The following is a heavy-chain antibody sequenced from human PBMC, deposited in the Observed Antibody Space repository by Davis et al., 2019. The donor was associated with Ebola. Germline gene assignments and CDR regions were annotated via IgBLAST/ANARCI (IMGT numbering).Heavy chain of an antibody. Sequence: SETLSLTCTVSGGSISGYYWGWIRQPPGKGLEWIGHIYYSGSTNYNPSLRSRVTISLDTSKKQFSLRLSSVTAADTAVYYCARDHQANWFDPWGQGTLVTVSS. CDR2: IYYSGST. CDR1: GGSISGYY. CDR3: ARDHQANWFDP. V-gene: IGHV4-59*01. D-gene: IGHD2-2*01. J-gene: IGHJ5*02.